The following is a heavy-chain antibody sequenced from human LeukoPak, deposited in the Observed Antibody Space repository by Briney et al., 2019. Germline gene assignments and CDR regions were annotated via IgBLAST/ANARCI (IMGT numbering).Heavy chain of an antibody. CDR3: ARDHGRDSYYYYMDV. CDR1: GGSISSGGYY. Sequence: PSQTLSLTCTVSGGSISSGGYYWSWIRQHPGKGLEWIGYIYYSGSTYYNPSLKSRVTISVDTSKNQFSLKLSSVTAADTAVYYCARDHGRDSYYYYMDVWGKGTTVTVSS. J-gene: IGHJ6*03. D-gene: IGHD1-26*01. CDR2: IYYSGST. V-gene: IGHV4-31*03.